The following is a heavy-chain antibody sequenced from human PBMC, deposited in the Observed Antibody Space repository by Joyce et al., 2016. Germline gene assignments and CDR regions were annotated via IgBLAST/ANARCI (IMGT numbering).Heavy chain of an antibody. CDR1: GGSFSPYY. D-gene: IGHD3-3*01. V-gene: IGHV4-34*01. J-gene: IGHJ4*02. Sequence: QVQLQQWGAGLLKPSETLSLTCGVYGGSFSPYYGSWIRQPPGKGREWIGDVGHSVSTDYNPSLQIRVSIALDTSNNQVSLKLTSVTAADTAVYYCATSRPYDFWSDSAYYFEHWGQGTLVGVSS. CDR3: ATSRPYDFWSDSAYYFEH. CDR2: VGHSVST.